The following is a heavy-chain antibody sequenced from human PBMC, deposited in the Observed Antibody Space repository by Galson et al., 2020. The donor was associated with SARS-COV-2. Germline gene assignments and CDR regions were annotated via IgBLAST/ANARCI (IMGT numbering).Heavy chain of an antibody. CDR3: ARSLGGSYYVAFDI. CDR1: GFTFSSYA. V-gene: IGHV3-30*04. Sequence: QAGGSLRLSCAASGFTFSSYAMHWVRQAPGKGLEWVAVISYDGSNKYYADSVKGRFTISRDNSKNTLYLQMNSLRAEDTAVYYCARSLGGSYYVAFDIWGQGTMVTVSS. J-gene: IGHJ3*02. CDR2: ISYDGSNK. D-gene: IGHD1-26*01.